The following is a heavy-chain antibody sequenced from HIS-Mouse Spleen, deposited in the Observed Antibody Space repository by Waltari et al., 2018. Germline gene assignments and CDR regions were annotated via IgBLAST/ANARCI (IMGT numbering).Heavy chain of an antibody. CDR2: INHSGST. CDR3: ARMGPASGSYGDY. CDR1: GGSFSGYY. J-gene: IGHJ4*02. Sequence: QVQLQQWGAGLVKPSETLSLTCAVYGGSFSGYYCRWICQPPGQGLEWIGKINHSGSTNYNPALKSRVTISGDTSKNQFSLTLSSVTAADTAVYYCARMGPASGSYGDYWGQGTLVTVSS. D-gene: IGHD1-26*01. V-gene: IGHV4-34*01.